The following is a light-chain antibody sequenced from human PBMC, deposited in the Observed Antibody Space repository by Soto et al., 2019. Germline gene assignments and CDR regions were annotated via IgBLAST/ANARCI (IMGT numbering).Light chain of an antibody. CDR1: QGISRW. J-gene: IGKJ1*01. CDR2: AAS. V-gene: IGKV1-12*01. CDR3: QQANSFPWA. Sequence: DIQMTQSPSSVSASVGDSVTITCRASQGISRWLAWYQQKPGKAPKLLIYAASSLQSGVPSRFSGSGSGTDFTLTISSLQTEDFATYYCQQANSFPWAFGQGNKVDI.